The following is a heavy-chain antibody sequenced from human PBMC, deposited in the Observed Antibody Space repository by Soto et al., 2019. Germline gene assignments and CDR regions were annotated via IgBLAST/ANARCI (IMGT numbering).Heavy chain of an antibody. CDR3: ARGTRTSSIAARPHAFDI. Sequence: GGSLRLSCAASGFTFSSYGMHWVRQAPGKGLEWGAVIWYDGSNKYYADSVKGRFTISRDNSKNTLYLQMNSLRAEDTAVYYCARGTRTSSIAARPHAFDIWGQGTMVTVSS. CDR1: GFTFSSYG. CDR2: IWYDGSNK. J-gene: IGHJ3*02. V-gene: IGHV3-33*01. D-gene: IGHD6-6*01.